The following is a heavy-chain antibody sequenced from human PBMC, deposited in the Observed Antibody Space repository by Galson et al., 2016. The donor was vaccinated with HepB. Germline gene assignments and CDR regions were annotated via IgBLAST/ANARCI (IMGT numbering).Heavy chain of an antibody. CDR3: ARLSSVGLDS. V-gene: IGHV5-51*01. Sequence: QSGADVKKPGESLKISCQASGYDFTSYYIDWVRQIPGKGLEWMGHIYPGDSDARYSPSFQGEVTMSVDKSLSTTYLHWNSLKASDTAIYYCARLSSVGLDSWGQGTLVTVSS. CDR2: IYPGDSDA. J-gene: IGHJ4*02. D-gene: IGHD1-26*01. CDR1: GYDFTSYY.